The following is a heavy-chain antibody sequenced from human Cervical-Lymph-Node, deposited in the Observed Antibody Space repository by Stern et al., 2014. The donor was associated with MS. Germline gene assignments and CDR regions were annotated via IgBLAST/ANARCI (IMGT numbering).Heavy chain of an antibody. CDR1: GFTFSIYW. CDR3: ARQTTAWASDV. D-gene: IGHD1-14*01. V-gene: IGHV5-51*01. Sequence: EVQLGESGAELIRPGESLKISCKGSGFTFSIYWIAWVRQMPGKGLEWMGIIYPGDTETRYSPYFQGQVTMSADKSTSTAYLQWSSLNASDTAMYFCARQTTAWASDVWGQGTLVTVSS. CDR2: IYPGDTET. J-gene: IGHJ4*02.